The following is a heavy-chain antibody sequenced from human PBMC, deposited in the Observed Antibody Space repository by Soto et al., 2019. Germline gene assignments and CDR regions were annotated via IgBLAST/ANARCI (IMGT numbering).Heavy chain of an antibody. V-gene: IGHV3-30-3*01. D-gene: IGHD1-26*01. CDR2: ISSDGSNK. Sequence: QVQLVESGGGVVQPGRSLRLSCAVSGFTFSSHAMHWVRQAPGKGLAWVALISSDGSNKYYADSVKGRFTTSRDNSKNTMDLQMNSLRVEDTAVYYRARDDEGGSDCDLGYWGQGALVTVSS. CDR1: GFTFSSHA. J-gene: IGHJ4*02. CDR3: ARDDEGGSDCDLGY.